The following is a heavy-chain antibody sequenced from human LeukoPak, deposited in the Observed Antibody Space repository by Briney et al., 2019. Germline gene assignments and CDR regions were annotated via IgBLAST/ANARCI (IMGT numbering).Heavy chain of an antibody. Sequence: SETLSLTCTVSGGSISSSSYYWGWIRQPPGKGLEWIGSIYYSGSTYYNPSLKSRVTISVDTSKNQFSLKLSSVTAADTAVYYCAKDAREYSSTFDYWGQGTLVTVSS. J-gene: IGHJ4*02. V-gene: IGHV4-39*07. CDR3: AKDAREYSSTFDY. CDR1: GGSISSSSYY. D-gene: IGHD2-21*01. CDR2: IYYSGST.